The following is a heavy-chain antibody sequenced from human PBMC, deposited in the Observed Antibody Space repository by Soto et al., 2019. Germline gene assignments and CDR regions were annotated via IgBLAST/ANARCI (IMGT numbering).Heavy chain of an antibody. CDR2: ISAYNGNT. Sequence: ASVKVSCKASGYTFTSYGISWARQAPGQGLEWMGWISAYNGNTNYARKLQGRVTMTTDTSTSTAYMELRSLRSDDTAVYYCARGSKPGHYDFWSGYYTYYYMDVWGKGTTVTVSS. V-gene: IGHV1-18*01. CDR1: GYTFTSYG. CDR3: ARGSKPGHYDFWSGYYTYYYMDV. J-gene: IGHJ6*03. D-gene: IGHD3-3*01.